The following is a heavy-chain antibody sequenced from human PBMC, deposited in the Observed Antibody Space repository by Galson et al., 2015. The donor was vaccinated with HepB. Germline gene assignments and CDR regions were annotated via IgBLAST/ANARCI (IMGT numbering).Heavy chain of an antibody. D-gene: IGHD6-13*01. V-gene: IGHV1-8*01. CDR2: MNPNSGNT. CDR3: ARGSSSWTGYYYYGMDV. J-gene: IGHJ6*02. CDR1: GYTFTSYD. Sequence: KVSCKASGYTFTSYDINWVRQATGQGLEWMGWMNPNSGNTGYAQKFQGRVTMTRNTSISTAYMELSSLRSEDTAVYYCARGSSSWTGYYYYGMDVWGQGTTVTVSS.